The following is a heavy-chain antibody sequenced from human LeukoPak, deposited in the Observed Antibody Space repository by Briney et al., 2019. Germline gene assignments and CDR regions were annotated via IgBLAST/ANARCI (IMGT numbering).Heavy chain of an antibody. CDR2: IYYSGST. CDR1: VGSITVVIYN. Sequence: SETLSLTCTVSVGSITVVIYNWGWTPQPPGKGLEWIGSIYYSGSTYYNPSLKSRVTISVDTSKNQFSLKLSSVTAADTAVYYCASLKNWGQGTLVTVSS. V-gene: IGHV4-39*07. J-gene: IGHJ4*02. CDR3: ASLKN.